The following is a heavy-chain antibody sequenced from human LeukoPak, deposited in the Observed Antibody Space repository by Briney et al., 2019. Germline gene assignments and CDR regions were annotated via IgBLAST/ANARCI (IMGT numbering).Heavy chain of an antibody. Sequence: ASVKVSCKASGHTFTSYYMHWLRQAPGQGLEWMGIINPSGGSTSYAQKFQGRVTMTRDTSTSTVYMELSSLRSEDTAVYYCARRDSSGYWYFDYWGQGTLATVSS. V-gene: IGHV1-46*01. J-gene: IGHJ4*02. CDR3: ARRDSSGYWYFDY. D-gene: IGHD3-22*01. CDR2: INPSGGST. CDR1: GHTFTSYY.